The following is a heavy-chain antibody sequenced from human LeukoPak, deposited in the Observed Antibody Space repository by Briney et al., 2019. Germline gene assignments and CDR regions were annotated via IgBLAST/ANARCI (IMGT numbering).Heavy chain of an antibody. CDR2: IKQDGSEK. D-gene: IGHD5-12*01. CDR3: ARLYWDPGYSGYDLDFYFDY. V-gene: IGHV3-7*05. J-gene: IGHJ4*02. CDR1: GSSFSGQW. Sequence: GGSLRLSCVVSGSSFSGQWMNWVRQAPGKGLEWVANIKQDGSEKYYVDSVKGRFTISRDNAKNSLYLQMNSLRAEDTAVYYCARLYWDPGYSGYDLDFYFDYWGQGTLVTVSS.